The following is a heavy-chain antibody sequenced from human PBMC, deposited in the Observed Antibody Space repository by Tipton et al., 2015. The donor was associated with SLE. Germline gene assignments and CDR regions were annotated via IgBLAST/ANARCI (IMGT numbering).Heavy chain of an antibody. CDR1: GFTFGDYA. D-gene: IGHD2-15*01. CDR3: TRPHCSGGSCYPFDAFDI. V-gene: IGHV3-49*04. Sequence: SLRLSCTASGFTFGDYAMSWVRQAPGKGLEWVGFIRSKAYGGTTEYAASVKGRFTISRDDSKSIAYLQMNSLKTEDTAVYYCTRPHCSGGSCYPFDAFDIWGQGTMVTVSS. J-gene: IGHJ3*02. CDR2: IRSKAYGGTT.